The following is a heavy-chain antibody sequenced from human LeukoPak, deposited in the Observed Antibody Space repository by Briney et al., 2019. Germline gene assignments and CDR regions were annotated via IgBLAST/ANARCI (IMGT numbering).Heavy chain of an antibody. Sequence: GGSLRLSCEASGFTFSSYGMHWVRQAPGKGLEWVTFIRYEANNKYYADSVKGRFTVSRDNSRNTLFLQMDSLRAEDTAVYYCARGHSNYGDYFDYWGQGTLVTVSS. J-gene: IGHJ4*02. D-gene: IGHD4-11*01. V-gene: IGHV3-30*02. CDR3: ARGHSNYGDYFDY. CDR1: GFTFSSYG. CDR2: IRYEANNK.